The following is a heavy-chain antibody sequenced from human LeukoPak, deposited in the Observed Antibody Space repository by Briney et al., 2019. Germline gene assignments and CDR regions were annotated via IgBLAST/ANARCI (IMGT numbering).Heavy chain of an antibody. CDR3: AAGHCTSISCYAAGV. CDR1: ALTFSNSA. J-gene: IGHJ6*02. V-gene: IGHV1-58*01. D-gene: IGHD2-2*01. CDR2: IVIGSGDT. Sequence: ASVKVSCKGSALTFSNSAVQWVRQGRGQRLEWIGWIVIGSGDTNYAQRFQERVTITRDMSTNTAYMELSSLSSEDTAVYYCAAGHCTSISCYAAGVWGQGTTVIVSS.